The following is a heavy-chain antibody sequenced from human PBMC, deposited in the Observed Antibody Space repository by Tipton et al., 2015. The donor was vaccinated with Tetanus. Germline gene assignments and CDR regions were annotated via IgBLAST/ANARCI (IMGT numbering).Heavy chain of an antibody. CDR2: MSYSGRT. V-gene: IGHV4-39*01. Sequence: TLSLTCTVSGGSISSSSYYWGWIRQPPGKGLEWIGSMSYSGRTYYNPSLKSRVTISVDTSKNQFSLELSSVTAADTAVYYCARGDYYGSGTYDVWGQGTTVTVPS. D-gene: IGHD3-10*01. CDR1: GGSISSSSYY. J-gene: IGHJ6*02. CDR3: ARGDYYGSGTYDV.